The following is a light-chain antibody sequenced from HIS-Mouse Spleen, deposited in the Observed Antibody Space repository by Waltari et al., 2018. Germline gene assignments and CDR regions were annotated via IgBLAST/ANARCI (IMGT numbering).Light chain of an antibody. CDR3: QQYDNLCT. CDR1: KDISKN. CDR2: DGS. V-gene: IGKV1-33*01. J-gene: IGKJ3*01. Sequence: DIQMTQSPSSLSASVGDRVTITYQASKDISKNLDWYQQKQEKAPKLLIYDGSNLETGVPSRCSGSGSDTDFTFTSSSLQPEEIATYYCQQYDNLCTFGPGTKVEIK.